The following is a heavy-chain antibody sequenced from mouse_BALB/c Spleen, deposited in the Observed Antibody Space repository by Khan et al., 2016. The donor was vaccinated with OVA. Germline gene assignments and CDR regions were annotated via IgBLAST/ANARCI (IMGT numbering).Heavy chain of an antibody. CDR2: ISYSGNT. D-gene: IGHD1-1*01. CDR1: GYSITSDYA. CDR3: ARVYGGDFDY. J-gene: IGHJ2*01. Sequence: EVPLQESGPGLVKPSQSLSLICTVTGYSITSDYAWNWIRQFPGNKLEWMGFISYSGNTNYNPSLKSRISITRDTSKNQFFLQLNSVTTEDTATYYCARVYGGDFDYWGQGTTLTVSS. V-gene: IGHV3-2*02.